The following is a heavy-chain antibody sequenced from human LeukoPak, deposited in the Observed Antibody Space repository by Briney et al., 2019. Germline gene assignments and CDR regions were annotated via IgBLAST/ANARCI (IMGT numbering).Heavy chain of an antibody. V-gene: IGHV1-18*04. Sequence: SVKVSCTASGYTCTSYGISWVRQAPGQGLGLMGWSSAYNSSTNYSKRLQSRVTMTTDTSTSTAYMELRSLRSDDTAVYYCARDRKWGLQGDLDYWGQGTLVTVSS. D-gene: IGHD3-16*01. CDR2: SSAYNSST. J-gene: IGHJ4*02. CDR3: ARDRKWGLQGDLDY. CDR1: GYTCTSYG.